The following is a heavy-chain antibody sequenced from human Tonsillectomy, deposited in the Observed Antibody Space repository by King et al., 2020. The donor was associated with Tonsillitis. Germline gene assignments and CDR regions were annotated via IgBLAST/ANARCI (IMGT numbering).Heavy chain of an antibody. CDR1: GFTFSIFW. J-gene: IGHJ3*02. CDR2: INSDGSTT. V-gene: IGHV3-74*01. D-gene: IGHD4-17*01. Sequence: VQLVESGGGLVQPGGSLRLSCAASGFTFSIFWMHWVRQAPGKGLVWVSRINSDGSTTSYADSVKGRFTISRDNAKNTRYLQMNSLRAEDTAVYYCAREVEFMDYGVPDAFDIWGQGTMVTVSS. CDR3: AREVEFMDYGVPDAFDI.